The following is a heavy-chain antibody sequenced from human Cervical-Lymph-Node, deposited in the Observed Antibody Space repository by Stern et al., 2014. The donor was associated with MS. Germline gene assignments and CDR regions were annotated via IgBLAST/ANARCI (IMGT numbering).Heavy chain of an antibody. V-gene: IGHV1-18*01. Sequence: QVQLVQSGPEVRKPGASVKVSCKTPGYTFSTYVVFWVRQAPGQGLEWLGSISTHNGDTNYAQILKGRVTMTTDSSTNTAYMELRSLRSDDTAVYYCATMTIIGFGPWGQGTLVTVSS. CDR1: GYTFSTYV. CDR3: ATMTIIGFGP. J-gene: IGHJ1*01. CDR2: ISTHNGDT. D-gene: IGHD3-22*01.